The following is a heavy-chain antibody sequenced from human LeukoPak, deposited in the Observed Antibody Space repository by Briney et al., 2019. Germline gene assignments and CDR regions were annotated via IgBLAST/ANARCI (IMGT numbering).Heavy chain of an antibody. Sequence: SETLSLTCTVSGGSVSSRDYYWTWIRQPPGKGLEWIGYIYYSGSTYYNPSLKSRVTISVDTSKNQFSLKLSSVTAADTAVYYCAREGDDYQSDYWGQGTLVTVSS. CDR2: IYYSGST. V-gene: IGHV4-30-4*08. CDR1: GGSVSSRDYY. J-gene: IGHJ4*02. D-gene: IGHD2-21*02. CDR3: AREGDDYQSDY.